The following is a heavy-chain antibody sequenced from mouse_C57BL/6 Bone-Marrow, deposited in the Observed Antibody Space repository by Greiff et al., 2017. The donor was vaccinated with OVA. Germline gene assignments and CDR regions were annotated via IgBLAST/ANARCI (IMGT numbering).Heavy chain of an antibody. CDR3: TTDGSSWGDY. Sequence: EVQLQQSGAELVRPGASVKLSCTASGFNIKDDYMHWVKQRPEQGLEWIGWIDPENGDTEYASKFQGKATITADTSSNTAYLQLSSLTSEDTAVYYCTTDGSSWGDYWGQGTTLTVSS. V-gene: IGHV14-4*01. J-gene: IGHJ2*01. D-gene: IGHD1-1*01. CDR2: IDPENGDT. CDR1: GFNIKDDY.